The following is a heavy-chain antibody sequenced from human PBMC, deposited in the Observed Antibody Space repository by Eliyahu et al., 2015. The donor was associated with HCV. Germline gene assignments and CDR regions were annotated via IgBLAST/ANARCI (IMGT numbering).Heavy chain of an antibody. J-gene: IGHJ5*02. Sequence: QVQLQESGPGLVKPSETLSLTCTVXGGSITTYYWSWIRQPPGKGLEWXGYIHYSGSTNHNPSLRSRVAISVDTSKNQFSLKLTSVTAADTAVYYCASGGGGIAVAGTGGWFDPWGQGTLVTVSS. D-gene: IGHD6-19*01. CDR2: IHYSGST. V-gene: IGHV4-59*01. CDR1: GGSITTYY. CDR3: ASGGGGIAVAGTGGWFDP.